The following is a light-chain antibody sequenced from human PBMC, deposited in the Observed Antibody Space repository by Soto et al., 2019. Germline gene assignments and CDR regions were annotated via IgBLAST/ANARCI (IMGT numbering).Light chain of an antibody. CDR2: KAS. J-gene: IGKJ1*01. V-gene: IGKV1-5*03. CDR1: QSISSW. Sequence: DIQMTQSPSTLSASVGDRVTITCRASQSISSWLAWYQQKPGKAPKLLIYKASSLESGVPSRFSGSGSRTEFILTISSLQPDDFATYYCQQYNSFPTFGQGTKVEIK. CDR3: QQYNSFPT.